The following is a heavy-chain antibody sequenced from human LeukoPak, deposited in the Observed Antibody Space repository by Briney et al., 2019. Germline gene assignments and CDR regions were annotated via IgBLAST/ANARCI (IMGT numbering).Heavy chain of an antibody. CDR3: ATLLGGSSTLDPFDY. Sequence: PSETLSLTCTVSGGSISSYYWSWIRQPPGKGLEWIGYIYYSGSTNYNPSLKSRVTISVDTSKNQFSLKLSSVTAADTAVYYCATLLGGSSTLDPFDYWGQGTLVTVSS. D-gene: IGHD3-16*01. V-gene: IGHV4-59*12. CDR1: GGSISSYY. CDR2: IYYSGST. J-gene: IGHJ4*02.